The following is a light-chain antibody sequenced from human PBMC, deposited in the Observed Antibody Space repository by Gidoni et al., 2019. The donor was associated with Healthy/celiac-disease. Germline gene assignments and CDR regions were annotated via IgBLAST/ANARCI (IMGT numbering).Light chain of an antibody. J-gene: IGKJ2*01. CDR1: QSVSSSY. CDR2: GAS. V-gene: IGKV3-20*01. Sequence: EIMLTQSPGTLSLSPGERATLSCRASQSVSSSYLAWYQKKPGKAPRLVIYGASSRATGIPDRFSGSGSGTDFTLTISRQEPEDFAVYYCQQYGSSPYTFGQGTKLEIK. CDR3: QQYGSSPYT.